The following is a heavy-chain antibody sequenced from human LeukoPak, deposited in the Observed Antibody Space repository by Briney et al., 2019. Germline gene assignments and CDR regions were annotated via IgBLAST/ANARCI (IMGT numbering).Heavy chain of an antibody. CDR2: TYYRSKWYN. CDR1: GDSVSSNSAA. D-gene: IGHD3-22*01. V-gene: IGHV6-1*01. Sequence: SQTLSLTCAISGDSVSSNSAAWNWIRQSSSRGLEWLGRTYYRSKWYNDYAVSVKSRITINPDTSKNQFSLQLNSVTPEDTAVYYCARVGPGGYYDYHDAFDIWGQGTMVTVSS. J-gene: IGHJ3*02. CDR3: ARVGPGGYYDYHDAFDI.